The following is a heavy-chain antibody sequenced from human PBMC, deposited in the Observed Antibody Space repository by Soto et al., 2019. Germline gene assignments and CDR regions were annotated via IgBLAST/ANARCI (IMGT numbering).Heavy chain of an antibody. Sequence: QVQLQESGPGLEKPSQTLSLTCTVSGGSISSGGYYWSWVRQHPGKGLEWIGYIYYSGSTYYNPSLKSRVTIAVDTSKNQFSLKLRSVPAADTAVYYCAREVTMVRRVPYYFDYWGQGTPVTVSS. CDR2: IYYSGST. D-gene: IGHD3-10*01. J-gene: IGHJ4*02. V-gene: IGHV4-31*03. CDR3: AREVTMVRRVPYYFDY. CDR1: GGSISSGGYY.